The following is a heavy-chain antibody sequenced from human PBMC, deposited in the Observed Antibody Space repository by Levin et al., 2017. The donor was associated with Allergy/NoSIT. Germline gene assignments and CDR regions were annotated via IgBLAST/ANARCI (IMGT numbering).Heavy chain of an antibody. CDR1: GFNFSGAT. V-gene: IGHV3-73*01. CDR2: ISSRANNYAT. J-gene: IGHJ1*01. Sequence: GGSLRLSCAASGFNFSGATMYWVRQASGKGLEWVGHISSRANNYATTYAASVKGRFTISRDDLKNTAYLQMSSLETEDTADYYCVSRSVWGQGTLVTVSS. CDR3: VSRSV.